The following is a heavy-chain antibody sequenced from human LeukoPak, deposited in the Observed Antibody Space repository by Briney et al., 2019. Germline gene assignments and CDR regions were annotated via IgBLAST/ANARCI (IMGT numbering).Heavy chain of an antibody. CDR1: GYTFTSYD. D-gene: IGHD6-6*01. CDR3: ARDRDYSSSTQDFDS. J-gene: IGHJ4*02. Sequence: GASVKVSCKASGYTFTSYDINWVRQATGQGLEWMGWMNPNSGNTGYAQKFQGRVTMTRNTSISTAYMELRSLRSDDTAVYYCARDRDYSSSTQDFDSWGQGSLVTVSS. CDR2: MNPNSGNT. V-gene: IGHV1-8*01.